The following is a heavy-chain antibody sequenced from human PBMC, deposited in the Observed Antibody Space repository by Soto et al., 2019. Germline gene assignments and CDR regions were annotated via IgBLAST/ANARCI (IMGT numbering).Heavy chain of an antibody. CDR2: IYHSGST. J-gene: IGHJ4*02. V-gene: IGHV4-4*02. D-gene: IGHD1-26*01. CDR1: GDSISSSNW. Sequence: SDTVSLTCAVSGDSISSSNWWSWVGQPPGKGLEWIGEIYHSGSTNYNPTLKTRITISVDKSKNQFSLKLNSVTAADTAVYYCARMSWELLRAHFDYWGQGTLVTVS. CDR3: ARMSWELLRAHFDY.